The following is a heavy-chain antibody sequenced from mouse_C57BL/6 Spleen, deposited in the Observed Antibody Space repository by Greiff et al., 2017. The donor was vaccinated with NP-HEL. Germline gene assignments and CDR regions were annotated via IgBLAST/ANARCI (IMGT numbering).Heavy chain of an antibody. J-gene: IGHJ1*03. Sequence: VQLQQSGPGLVKPSQSLSLTCSVTGYSITSGYYWNWIRQFPGNKLEWMGYISYDGSNNYNPSLKNRISITRDTSKNQFFLTLNSVTTEDTATYYCARGLGYWYFDVWGTGTTVTVSS. CDR2: ISYDGSN. CDR1: GYSITSGYY. D-gene: IGHD4-1*01. CDR3: ARGLGYWYFDV. V-gene: IGHV3-6*01.